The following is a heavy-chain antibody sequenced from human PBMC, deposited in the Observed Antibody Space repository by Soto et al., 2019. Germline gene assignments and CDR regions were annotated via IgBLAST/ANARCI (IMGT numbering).Heavy chain of an antibody. CDR1: GVTFSRHA. CDR2: LSDSGGSI. Sequence: EVQLLESGGGLVQPEGSLRLSCTASGVTFSRHAMTWVRQAPGKGLEWVSGLSDSGGSIYYAVSVKGRFTISRDNSMNTLYLQMNTLRAEDTAIYYCAKVSSSWYAGFFDLWGQGTLVTVSS. J-gene: IGHJ4*02. V-gene: IGHV3-23*01. D-gene: IGHD6-13*01. CDR3: AKVSSSWYAGFFDL.